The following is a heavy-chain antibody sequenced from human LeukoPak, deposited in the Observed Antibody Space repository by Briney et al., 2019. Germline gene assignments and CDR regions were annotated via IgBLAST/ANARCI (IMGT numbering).Heavy chain of an antibody. Sequence: GGSLRLSCAASGFTFSNYSMNSVRQAPGKGLEWVSSISSSSSSIYSADSVKGRFTISRDNAKNSLYLQMNSLRVEDTAVYYCARGGGSYVFQHWGQGTLVTVSS. CDR3: ARGGGSYVFQH. CDR1: GFTFSNYS. D-gene: IGHD1-26*01. V-gene: IGHV3-21*01. CDR2: ISSSSSSI. J-gene: IGHJ1*01.